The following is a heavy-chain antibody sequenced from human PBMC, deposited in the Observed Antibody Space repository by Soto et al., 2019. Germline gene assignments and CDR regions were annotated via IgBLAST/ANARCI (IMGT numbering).Heavy chain of an antibody. J-gene: IGHJ4*02. Sequence: SQTLELTCAISGASVSNYGVAWNWIRRSPSRDLEWLGRTYSGPESYNDYSTSLKSRVTINPDPSKNQFSLHLRSVTPEDTAMNYSARGSNSAHVDWSQGT. CDR2: TYSGPESYN. CDR3: ARGSNSAHVD. CDR1: GASVSNYGVA. V-gene: IGHV6-1*01. D-gene: IGHD4-4*01.